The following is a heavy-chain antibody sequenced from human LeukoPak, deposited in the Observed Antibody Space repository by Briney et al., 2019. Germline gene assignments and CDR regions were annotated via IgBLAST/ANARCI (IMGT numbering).Heavy chain of an antibody. CDR3: AKGKINHDGAFDI. CDR1: GFSFNSYA. V-gene: IGHV3-23*01. CDR2: ITGDIGGAGRT. J-gene: IGHJ3*02. D-gene: IGHD3-16*01. Sequence: PGGSLRLSCVGSGFSFNSYAMSWVRQPPGKGLEWFSAITGDIGGAGRTYYGDSVKGRFIISRDNPKNTLSLQVSSLRVEDTAIYYCAKGKINHDGAFDIWGQGTMTVSS.